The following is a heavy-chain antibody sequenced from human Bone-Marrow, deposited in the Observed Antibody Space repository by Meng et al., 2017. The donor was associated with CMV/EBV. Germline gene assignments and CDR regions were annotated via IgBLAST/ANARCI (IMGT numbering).Heavy chain of an antibody. CDR1: GGSVSSGSYY. D-gene: IGHD2-2*01. CDR3: ARGGQSGIVVVPAALKFDY. V-gene: IGHV4-61*01. Sequence: SETLSLTCTVSGGSVSSGSYYWSWIRQPPGKGLEWIGNIYYSGSTNYNPSLKSRVTISVDTSKNQFSLKLSSVTAADTSVYYCARGGQSGIVVVPAALKFDYWGQGTLVTVSS. CDR2: IYYSGST. J-gene: IGHJ4*02.